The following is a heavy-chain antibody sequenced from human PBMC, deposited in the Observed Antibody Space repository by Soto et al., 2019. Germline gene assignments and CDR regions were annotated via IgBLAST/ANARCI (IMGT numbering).Heavy chain of an antibody. D-gene: IGHD6-19*01. J-gene: IGHJ6*02. CDR1: GYTFTSYG. V-gene: IGHV1-18*01. Sequence: SGAEVKKPGASVKVSCKASGYTFTSYGISWVRQAPGQGLEWMGWISAYNGNTNYAQKLQGRVTMTTDTSTSTAYMELRSLRSDDTAVYYCARDRGSGWYRGGYYYYGMDVWGQGTTVTVSS. CDR2: ISAYNGNT. CDR3: ARDRGSGWYRGGYYYYGMDV.